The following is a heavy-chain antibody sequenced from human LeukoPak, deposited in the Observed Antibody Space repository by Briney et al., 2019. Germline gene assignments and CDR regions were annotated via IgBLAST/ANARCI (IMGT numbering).Heavy chain of an antibody. V-gene: IGHV1-2*02. CDR2: INPNSGGT. D-gene: IGHD3-22*01. CDR1: GYTLTSYG. CDR3: ARSAYYYDSSGYSPSPYFQH. J-gene: IGHJ1*01. Sequence: GASVKVSCKASGYTLTSYGITWVRQAPGQGLEWMGWINPNSGGTNYAQKFQGRVTMTRDTSISTAYMELSRLRSDDTAVYYCARSAYYYDSSGYSPSPYFQHWGQGTLVTVSS.